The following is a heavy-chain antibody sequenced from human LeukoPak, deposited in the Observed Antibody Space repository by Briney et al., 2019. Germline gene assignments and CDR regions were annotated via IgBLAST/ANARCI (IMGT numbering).Heavy chain of an antibody. V-gene: IGHV4-38-2*01. CDR2: IYHSGST. D-gene: IGHD6-19*01. J-gene: IGHJ4*02. Sequence: SETLSLTCAVSGYSISSGYYWGWIRQPPGKGLEWIGSIYHSGSTYYNPSLKSRVTISVDTSKNQFSLTLSSVTAADTAVYYCARRGLGSGWLSYDYWGQGTLVTVSS. CDR1: GYSISSGYY. CDR3: ARRGLGSGWLSYDY.